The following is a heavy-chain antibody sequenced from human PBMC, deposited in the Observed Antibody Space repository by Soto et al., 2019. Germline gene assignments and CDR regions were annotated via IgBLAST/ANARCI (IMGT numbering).Heavy chain of an antibody. CDR3: ARVRVVGATRLYYHHGLDV. CDR2: VIPIFGTS. Sequence: QVQLVQSGAEVKKPGSSVKVSCKASGGTFSTYAISWVRQAPGQGLEWMGGVIPIFGTSTYAQNFQGRVTITAYESTSTAYMKLSRLRSEDTAVYYCARVRVVGATRLYYHHGLDVWGQGTTVTVSS. CDR1: GGTFSTYA. D-gene: IGHD1-26*01. V-gene: IGHV1-69*01. J-gene: IGHJ6*02.